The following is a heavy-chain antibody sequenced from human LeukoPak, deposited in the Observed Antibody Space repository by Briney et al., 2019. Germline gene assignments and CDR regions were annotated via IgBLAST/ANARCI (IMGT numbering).Heavy chain of an antibody. J-gene: IGHJ4*02. CDR2: INHSGST. D-gene: IGHD2-15*01. CDR1: GGSFSGYY. Sequence: SETLSLTCAVYGGSFSGYYWSWIRQPPGKGLEWIGEINHSGSTNYNPSLKSRVTISVDTSKNQFSLKLSSVTAADTAVYYCAGEYVVVVAVRGHFDYWGQGTLVTVSS. CDR3: AGEYVVVVAVRGHFDY. V-gene: IGHV4-34*01.